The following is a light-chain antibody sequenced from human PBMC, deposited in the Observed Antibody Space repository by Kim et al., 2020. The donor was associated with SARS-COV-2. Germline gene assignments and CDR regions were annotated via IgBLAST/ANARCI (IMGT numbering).Light chain of an antibody. CDR1: SSDVGAYNY. CDR3: CSYTDSNTLL. J-gene: IGLJ2*01. CDR2: DVT. Sequence: GQSVTISCTGTSSDVGAYNYISWYHRHPGKAPKLMVYDVTKRPSGVPDRFSGSKSGNTASLTISGLQAEDEADYYCCSYTDSNTLLFGGGTKLTVL. V-gene: IGLV2-11*02.